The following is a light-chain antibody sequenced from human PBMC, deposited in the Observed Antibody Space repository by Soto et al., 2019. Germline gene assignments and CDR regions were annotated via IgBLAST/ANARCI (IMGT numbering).Light chain of an antibody. Sequence: QSALTQPPSASGSPGQSVTISCTGAASNVGGYNYVSWYQQHPGKAPKLIISKSRERPSGVPDRFSGSKSGNTASLTVSGLQAEDEAEYYCSSYAGSNNVIFGGGTQLTVL. J-gene: IGLJ2*01. CDR3: SSYAGSNNVI. CDR2: KSR. CDR1: ASNVGGYNY. V-gene: IGLV2-8*01.